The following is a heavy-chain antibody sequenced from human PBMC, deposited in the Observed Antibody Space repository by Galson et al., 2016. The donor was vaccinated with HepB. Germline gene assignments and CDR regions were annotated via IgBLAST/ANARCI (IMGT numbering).Heavy chain of an antibody. CDR1: GFTLSSYG. Sequence: SLRLSCAASGFTLSSYGMHWVRQAPGKGLEWVAHIWYDGSKKYYADSVKGRFTISRDNSKNTLYLQMNSLRAEDTAVYYYARDRRVFGVLIIPDYWGQGTLVTVSS. CDR2: IWYDGSKK. V-gene: IGHV3-33*01. CDR3: ARDRRVFGVLIIPDY. J-gene: IGHJ4*02. D-gene: IGHD3-3*01.